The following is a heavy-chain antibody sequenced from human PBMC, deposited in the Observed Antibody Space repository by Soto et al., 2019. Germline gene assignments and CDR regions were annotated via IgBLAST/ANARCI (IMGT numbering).Heavy chain of an antibody. CDR1: GYNFATDW. J-gene: IGHJ6*02. CDR2: IYPADSDT. Sequence: PGEPLKISCKGSGYNFATDWIGWSRQIPGKGLECMGLIYPADSDTRYSPSFQGQVTISADKSISTAYLQWSSLKASDTAMYYCARYWHSYSLNYYRCMDVWGQGTTVTVS. CDR3: ARYWHSYSLNYYRCMDV. V-gene: IGHV5-51*01. D-gene: IGHD5-18*01.